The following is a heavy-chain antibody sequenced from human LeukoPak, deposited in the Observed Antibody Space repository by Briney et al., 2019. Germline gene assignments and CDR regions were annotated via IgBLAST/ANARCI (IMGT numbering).Heavy chain of an antibody. CDR2: LYSTGIT. J-gene: IGHJ4*02. Sequence: SDTLSLTCTVSGGSVSSSNYHWAWIRQSPGIGLEWIGTLYSTGITSQNPDASLKSRVTLSVDTSRNQFSLELRSLTAADTAIYCASIPGWSTSWFHFVNWGQGTLVTVSS. CDR3: ASIPGWSTSWFHFVN. V-gene: IGHV4-39*01. CDR1: GGSVSSSNYH. D-gene: IGHD1-26*01.